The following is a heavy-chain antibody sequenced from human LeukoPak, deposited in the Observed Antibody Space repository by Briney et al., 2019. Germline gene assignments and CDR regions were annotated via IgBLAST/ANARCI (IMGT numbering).Heavy chain of an antibody. CDR1: GFTFDDYA. CDR3: AKGRRDGYHGGFDY. J-gene: IGHJ4*02. D-gene: IGHD5-24*01. CDR2: ISWDGGST. Sequence: GGSLRLSCAASGFTFDDYAMHWVRQAPGKGLEWVSLISWDGGSTYYADSVKGRFTISRDNSKNSLYLQMNSLRAEDTALYYCAKGRRDGYHGGFDYWGQGTLVTVSS. V-gene: IGHV3-43D*03.